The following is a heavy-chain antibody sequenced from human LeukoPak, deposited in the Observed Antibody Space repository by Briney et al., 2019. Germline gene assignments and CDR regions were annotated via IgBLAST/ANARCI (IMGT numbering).Heavy chain of an antibody. CDR3: AKDQIPRGSGFWSGYYHDAFDI. V-gene: IGHV3-23*01. CDR2: ISGSGGST. CDR1: GFTFSSYE. D-gene: IGHD3-3*01. J-gene: IGHJ3*02. Sequence: GGSLRLSCAASGFTFSSYEMNWVRQAPGKGLEWVSAISGSGGSTYYADSVKGRFTISRDNSKNTLYLQMNSLRAEDTAVYYCAKDQIPRGSGFWSGYYHDAFDIWGQGTMVTVSS.